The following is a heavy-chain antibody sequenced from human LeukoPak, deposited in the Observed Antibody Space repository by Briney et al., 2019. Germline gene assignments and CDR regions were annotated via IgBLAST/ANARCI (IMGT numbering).Heavy chain of an antibody. CDR1: GYTFTTYG. CDR2: ISPYNGNT. Sequence: GASVKVSCKASGYTFTTYGISWVRQAPGQGLEWMGWISPYNGNTNYAQKLQGRVTMTTDTSTSTAYMELRSLRSDDTAVYYCARVFLELSSWNYFDYWGQGTLVTVSS. V-gene: IGHV1-18*01. D-gene: IGHD6-13*01. CDR3: ARVFLELSSWNYFDY. J-gene: IGHJ4*02.